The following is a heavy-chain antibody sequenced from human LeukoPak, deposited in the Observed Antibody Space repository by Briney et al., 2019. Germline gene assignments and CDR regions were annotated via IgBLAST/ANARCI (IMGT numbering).Heavy chain of an antibody. CDR2: IHTSGST. D-gene: IGHD6-19*01. J-gene: IGHJ5*02. CDR3: ARDFKVAGFDP. CDR1: GGSFSTFY. Sequence: PSETLSLTCTVSGGSFSTFYWSWIRQPAGKGLEWIGRIHTSGSTDYNPSLKSRVTMSVDTSKNQFSLKVTSVTAADTAVYYCARDFKVAGFDPWGREPWSPSPQ. V-gene: IGHV4-4*07.